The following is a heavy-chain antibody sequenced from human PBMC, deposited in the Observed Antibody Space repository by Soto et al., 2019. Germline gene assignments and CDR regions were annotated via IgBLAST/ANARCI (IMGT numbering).Heavy chain of an antibody. CDR2: IIPILGIA. J-gene: IGHJ5*02. CDR3: ARAYYDLLTGLDWVDP. Sequence: QVQLVQSGAEVKKPGSSVKVSCKASGGTFSSYTISWVRQAPGQGLEWMGRIIPILGIANYAQKFQGRVTITADKSTSTAYMELSSLISEDTAVYYCARAYYDLLTGLDWVDPWGQGTLVTVSS. CDR1: GGTFSSYT. V-gene: IGHV1-69*02. D-gene: IGHD3-9*01.